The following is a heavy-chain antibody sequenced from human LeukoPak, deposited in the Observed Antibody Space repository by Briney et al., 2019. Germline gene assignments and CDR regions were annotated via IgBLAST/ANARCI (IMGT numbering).Heavy chain of an antibody. CDR3: AKGRKKMITFGGVNFDY. CDR1: GFTFSGSA. D-gene: IGHD3-16*01. Sequence: GGSLRLSCAASGFTFSGSAMHWVRQASGKGLEWVGRIRSKANSYATAYAASVKGRFTISRDDSKNTAYLQMNSLKTEDTAVYYCAKGRKKMITFGGVNFDYWGQGTLVTVSS. V-gene: IGHV3-73*01. J-gene: IGHJ4*02. CDR2: IRSKANSYAT.